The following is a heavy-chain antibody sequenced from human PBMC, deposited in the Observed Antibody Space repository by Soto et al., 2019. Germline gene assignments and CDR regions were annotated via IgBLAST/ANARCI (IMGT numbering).Heavy chain of an antibody. Sequence: ASVKVSCKASGYTFTSYGISWVRQPPGQGLEWMGWISAYNGNTNYAQKLQGRVTMTTDTSTSTAYMELRSLRSDDTAVYYCARDLGEWYYYGMDVWGQGTTVTVSS. CDR1: GYTFTSYG. V-gene: IGHV1-18*01. D-gene: IGHD1-26*01. CDR3: ARDLGEWYYYGMDV. CDR2: ISAYNGNT. J-gene: IGHJ6*02.